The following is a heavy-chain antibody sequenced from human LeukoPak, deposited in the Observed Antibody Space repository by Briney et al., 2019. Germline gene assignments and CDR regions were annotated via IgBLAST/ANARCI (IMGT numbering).Heavy chain of an antibody. CDR3: ARGPNKSDGGNSGSAWFDP. CDR2: MNPNSGNT. CDR1: GYTFTTYD. D-gene: IGHD4-23*01. V-gene: IGHV1-8*01. Sequence: GASVKVSCKASGYTFTTYDISWVRQATGQGLEWMGGMNPNSGNTGYAQKFQGRVTMTRNTSISTAYMELSSLRSEDTAVYYCARGPNKSDGGNSGSAWFDPWGQGTLVTVSS. J-gene: IGHJ5*02.